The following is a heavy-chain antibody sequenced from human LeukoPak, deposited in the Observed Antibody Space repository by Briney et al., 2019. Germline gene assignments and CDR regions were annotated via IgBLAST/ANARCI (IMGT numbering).Heavy chain of an antibody. CDR2: ISGSGGST. V-gene: IGHV3-23*01. Sequence: AGGSLRLSCAASGFTFSSYAMSWVRQAPGKGLEWVSAISGSGGSTYYADSVKGRFTISRDNAKNSLYLQMNALRDEDTAVYYCARDYDWALDHWGQGTRVTVSS. CDR3: ARDYDWALDH. CDR1: GFTFSSYA. D-gene: IGHD3-9*01. J-gene: IGHJ4*02.